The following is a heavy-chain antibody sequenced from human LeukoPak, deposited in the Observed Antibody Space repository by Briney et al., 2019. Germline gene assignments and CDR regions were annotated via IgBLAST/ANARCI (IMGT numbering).Heavy chain of an antibody. J-gene: IGHJ4*02. D-gene: IGHD3-16*01. CDR2: LSGGGVTT. V-gene: IGHV3-23*01. CDR1: GFTFNTYA. Sequence: PGGSLRLSCAASGFTFNTYAMSWVRQAPGKGLEWVSTLSGGGVTTYYADSVKGRFTVSRDNSKNTLYLQMNSLRADDTAAYYCAKNRATAGGSGLFDYWGQGTLVTVSS. CDR3: AKNRATAGGSGLFDY.